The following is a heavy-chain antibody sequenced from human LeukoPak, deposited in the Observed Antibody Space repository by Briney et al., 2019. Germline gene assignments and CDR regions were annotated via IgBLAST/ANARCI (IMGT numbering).Heavy chain of an antibody. CDR2: IRSKAYGGTT. V-gene: IGHV3-49*03. CDR3: TRDGVSGSYREDY. J-gene: IGHJ4*02. Sequence: GGSLRLSCAASGFTFGDYAMTWFRQAPGKGLEWVGFIRSKAYGGTTEYAASVKGRFTTSRDDSKSIAYLQMNSLKIEDTAVYYCTRDGVSGSYREDYWGQGTLVTVSS. CDR1: GFTFGDYA. D-gene: IGHD1-26*01.